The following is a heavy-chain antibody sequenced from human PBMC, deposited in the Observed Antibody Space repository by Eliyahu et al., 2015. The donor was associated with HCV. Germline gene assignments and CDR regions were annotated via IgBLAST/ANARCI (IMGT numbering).Heavy chain of an antibody. CDR2: INPSGGST. V-gene: IGHV1-46*01. CDR3: ARDLQMTLGQLVSSGTLFDP. CDR1: GYTFTSYY. J-gene: IGHJ5*02. D-gene: IGHD6-6*01. Sequence: QVQLVQSGAEVKKPGASVKVSCKASGYTFTSYYMHWVRQAPGQGLEWMGIINPSGGSTSYAQKFPGRVTMTRDTSTSTVYMELSSLRSEDTAVYYCARDLQMTLGQLVSSGTLFDPWGQGTLVTVSS.